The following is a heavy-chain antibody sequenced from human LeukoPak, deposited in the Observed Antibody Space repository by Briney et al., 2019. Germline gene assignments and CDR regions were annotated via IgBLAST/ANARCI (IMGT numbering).Heavy chain of an antibody. Sequence: PGGSLRLSCAASGFTFRSYWMSWVRQAPGKGLEWVANIKRDGSEKYYVDSMKGRVTISRDNAGNSLYLQMNSLRVDDTAVYYCARIYEPVYYGDHLRYYFDYWGLGALVTVSS. CDR3: ARIYEPVYYGDHLRYYFDY. CDR1: GFTFRSYW. D-gene: IGHD4-17*01. CDR2: IKRDGSEK. V-gene: IGHV3-7*01. J-gene: IGHJ4*02.